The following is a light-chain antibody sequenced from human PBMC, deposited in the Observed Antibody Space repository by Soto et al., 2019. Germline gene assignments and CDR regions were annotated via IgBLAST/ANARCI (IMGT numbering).Light chain of an antibody. J-gene: IGLJ1*01. CDR2: KNS. V-gene: IGLV3-25*02. CDR1: TLPSQY. CDR3: QSADSRGAYV. Sequence: SYELRQPPSVSVSPGHTARITCSGDTLPSQYPYWYQQKPGQAPVLIINKNSERPSGIPERFSGSTSGTTVTLTISGVQAEDEADYYCQSADSRGAYVFGTGTKVTVL.